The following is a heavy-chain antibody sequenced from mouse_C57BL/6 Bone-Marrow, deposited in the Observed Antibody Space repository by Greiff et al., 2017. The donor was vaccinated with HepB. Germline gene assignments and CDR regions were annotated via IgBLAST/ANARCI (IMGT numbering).Heavy chain of an antibody. CDR1: GYTFTSYW. V-gene: IGHV1-64*01. D-gene: IGHD2-5*01. J-gene: IGHJ3*01. CDR2: IHPNSGST. CDR3: AKAYYSNYGWFAY. Sequence: QVQLKQPGAELVKPGASVKLSCKASGYTFTSYWMHWVKQRPGQGLEWIGMIHPNSGSTNYNEKFKSKATLTVDKSSSTAYMQLSSLTSEDSAVYYCAKAYYSNYGWFAYWGQRTLVTVSA.